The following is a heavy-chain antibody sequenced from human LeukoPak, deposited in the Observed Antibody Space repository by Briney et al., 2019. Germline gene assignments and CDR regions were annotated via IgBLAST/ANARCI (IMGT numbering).Heavy chain of an antibody. CDR3: ARGRGGATTGFDH. D-gene: IGHD1-26*01. V-gene: IGHV1-2*02. Sequence: GASVKDSCKASGYTFSGYYMHWVRQAPGQGLESMGWINSNSGARNYAPKFQGRVTFSRDNSISTAYMELSSLRSDDTAIYYCARGRGGATTGFDHWGQGTLVTVSS. J-gene: IGHJ4*02. CDR2: INSNSGAR. CDR1: GYTFSGYY.